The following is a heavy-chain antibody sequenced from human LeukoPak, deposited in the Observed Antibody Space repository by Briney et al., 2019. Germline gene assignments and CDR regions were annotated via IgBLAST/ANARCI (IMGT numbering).Heavy chain of an antibody. CDR2: IYHSGST. CDR3: ARDGRSPDSSGYYYGDAFDI. D-gene: IGHD3-22*01. Sequence: SETLSLTCTVSGGSISSSNWWSWVRQPPGKGLEWIGEIYHSGSTNYNPSLKSRVTISVDKSKNQFSLKLSSVTAADTAVYYCARDGRSPDSSGYYYGDAFDIWGQGTMVTVSS. J-gene: IGHJ3*02. V-gene: IGHV4-4*02. CDR1: GGSISSSNW.